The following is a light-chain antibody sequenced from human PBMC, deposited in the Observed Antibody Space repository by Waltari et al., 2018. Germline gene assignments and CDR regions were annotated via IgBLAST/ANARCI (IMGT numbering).Light chain of an antibody. CDR3: QQGYNYPFT. CDR2: RAS. V-gene: IGKV1-17*01. CDR1: QGIGNN. Sequence: DIQMTQSPSSLSVSIGDTVTITCQASQGIGNNLNWYQQKPGKAPKLLIYRASTLQSGIPSRFSGSGSGTDFTLTISSLQPEDFATYYCQQGYNYPFTFGPGTKLDVK. J-gene: IGKJ3*01.